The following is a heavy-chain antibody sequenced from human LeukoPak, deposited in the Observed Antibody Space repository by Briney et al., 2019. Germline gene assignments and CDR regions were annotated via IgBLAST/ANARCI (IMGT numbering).Heavy chain of an antibody. CDR3: ARGGSDRPDY. J-gene: IGHJ4*02. Sequence: GGSLRLSCAASGFTFSNYGMNWVRQAPGKGLEWVSYISSGSGTIHYADSVKGRFTISRDSARSSLYLQVNSLRAEDTAVYYCARGGSDRPDYWGQGTLVTVSS. V-gene: IGHV3-48*01. CDR2: ISSGSGTI. CDR1: GFTFSNYG. D-gene: IGHD6-6*01.